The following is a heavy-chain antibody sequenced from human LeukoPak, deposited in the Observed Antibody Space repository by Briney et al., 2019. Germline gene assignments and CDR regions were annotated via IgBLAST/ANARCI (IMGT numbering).Heavy chain of an antibody. CDR1: GGSISSSSYY. J-gene: IGHJ4*02. Sequence: PSETLSLTCTVSGGSISSSSYYWGWIRQPPGKGLEWIGSIYYSGSTYYNPSLKSRVTISVDTSKNQFSLKLSSVTAADTAVYYCVRRAHARIAAAGTIYWGQGTLVTVSS. CDR3: VRRAHARIAAAGTIY. V-gene: IGHV4-39*01. CDR2: IYYSGST. D-gene: IGHD6-13*01.